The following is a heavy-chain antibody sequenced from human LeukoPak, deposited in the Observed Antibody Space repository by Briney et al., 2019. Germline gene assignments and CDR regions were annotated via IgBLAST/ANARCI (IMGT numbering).Heavy chain of an antibody. J-gene: IGHJ4*02. V-gene: IGHV4-61*01. CDR3: ARYYDSTGSFDY. Sequence: SETLSLTCTVSGDSVSRSSYYWTWIRQPPGKGLEWIGYIYYIGSTNYNPSLKGRLTMSVDTSRNQFSLRLSSVIAADTAVYYCARYYDSTGSFDYWGQGTLVTVSA. D-gene: IGHD3-22*01. CDR2: IYYIGST. CDR1: GDSVSRSSYY.